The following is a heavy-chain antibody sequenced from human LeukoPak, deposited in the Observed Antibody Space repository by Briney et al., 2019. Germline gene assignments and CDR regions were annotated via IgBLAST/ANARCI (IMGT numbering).Heavy chain of an antibody. D-gene: IGHD3-3*01. CDR1: GFTFSSYA. CDR2: IDTDGSST. CDR3: ARGLTIFGVVNDGLDI. Sequence: GGSLRLSCAASGFTFSSYAMSWVRQAPGKGLEWVSRIDTDGSSTTYADSVKGRFTISRDNAKNMLYLQMNTLRAEDTAVYYCARGLTIFGVVNDGLDIWGQGTKVTVSS. J-gene: IGHJ3*02. V-gene: IGHV3-74*01.